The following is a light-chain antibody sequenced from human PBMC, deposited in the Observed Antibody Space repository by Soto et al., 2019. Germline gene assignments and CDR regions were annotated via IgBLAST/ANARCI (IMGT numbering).Light chain of an antibody. CDR1: SSDVGGYNY. CDR3: SSYTSSSTGV. V-gene: IGLV2-14*01. Sequence: QSVLTEPASVSGCPGQSITSSCTGTSSDVGGYNYVSWYQQHPGKAPKLMIYEVSNRPSGVSNRFSGSKSGNTASLTISGLQAEDEADYYCSSYTSSSTGVFGTGSKGTGL. J-gene: IGLJ1*01. CDR2: EVS.